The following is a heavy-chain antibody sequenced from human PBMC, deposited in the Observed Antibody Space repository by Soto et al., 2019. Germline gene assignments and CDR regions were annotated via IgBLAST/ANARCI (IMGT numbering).Heavy chain of an antibody. CDR1: GGSISGGVYY. J-gene: IGHJ2*01. D-gene: IGHD4-17*01. Sequence: QVQLQESGPGLVKPSQNLSLTCTVSGGSISGGVYYWSWIRQPPGKGLEWIGYIFDSGSTYYNPSLKSRVTISVDTSKNQFSLRLSSVTAADTAVYYCAREIIPLTTDWYFDLWGRGTLVTVSS. CDR3: AREIIPLTTDWYFDL. V-gene: IGHV4-30-4*01. CDR2: IFDSGST.